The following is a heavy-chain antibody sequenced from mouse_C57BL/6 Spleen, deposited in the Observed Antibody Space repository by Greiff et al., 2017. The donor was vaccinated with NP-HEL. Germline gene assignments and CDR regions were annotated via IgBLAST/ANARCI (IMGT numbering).Heavy chain of an antibody. J-gene: IGHJ4*01. CDR2: IRLKSDNYAT. CDR3: TGRYDIDYAMDY. D-gene: IGHD2-3*01. CDR1: GFTFRNYW. V-gene: IGHV6-3*01. Sequence: EVKLVESGGGLVQPGGSMKLSCVASGFTFRNYWMNWVRQSPEKGLEWVAQIRLKSDNYATHYAESVKGRFTISRDDSKSSVYLQMNNLRAEDTGIYYCTGRYDIDYAMDYWGQGTSVTVSS.